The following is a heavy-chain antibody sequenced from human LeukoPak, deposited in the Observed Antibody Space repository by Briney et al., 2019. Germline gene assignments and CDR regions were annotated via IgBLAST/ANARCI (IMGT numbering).Heavy chain of an antibody. J-gene: IGHJ4*02. CDR2: ISNDGSYK. CDR3: ARGTHDSSGWYYFNY. CDR1: GFTFSSYP. V-gene: IGHV3-30-3*01. Sequence: GGSLRLSCAASGFTFSSYPMHWVRQAPGKGLEWVALISNDGSYKHYAESVKGRITVSRDNSKNTLYLQMNSLRAEDTAVYYCARGTHDSSGWYYFNYWGQGTLVTVSS. D-gene: IGHD6-19*01.